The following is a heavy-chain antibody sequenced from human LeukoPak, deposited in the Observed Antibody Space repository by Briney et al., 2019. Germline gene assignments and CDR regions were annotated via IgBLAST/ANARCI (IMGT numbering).Heavy chain of an antibody. CDR3: ARARITIFGVVIMSFDY. D-gene: IGHD3-3*01. CDR2: ISAYNGNT. V-gene: IGHV1-18*01. Sequence: WASVKVSCKASGYTFTSYGISWVRQAPGQGLEWMGWISAYNGNTNYAQMLQGRVTMTTDTSTSTAYMELRSLRSDDTAMYYCARARITIFGVVIMSFDYWGQGTLVTVSS. J-gene: IGHJ4*02. CDR1: GYTFTSYG.